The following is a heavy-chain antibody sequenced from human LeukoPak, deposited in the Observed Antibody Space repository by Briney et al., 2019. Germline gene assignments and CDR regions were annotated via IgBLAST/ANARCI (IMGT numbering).Heavy chain of an antibody. CDR2: IYYSGST. CDR3: ARGLTVVVNTEDYFDY. V-gene: IGHV4-39*07. CDR1: GGSISSSSYY. Sequence: SETLSLTCTVSGGSISSSSYYWGWIRQPPGKGLEWIGSIYYSGSTYYNPSLKSRVTISVDTSKNQFSLKLSSVTAADTAVYYCARGLTVVVNTEDYFDYWGQGTLVTVSS. J-gene: IGHJ4*02. D-gene: IGHD3-22*01.